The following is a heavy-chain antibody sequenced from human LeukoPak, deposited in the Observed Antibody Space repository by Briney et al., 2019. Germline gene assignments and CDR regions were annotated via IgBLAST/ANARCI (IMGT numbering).Heavy chain of an antibody. CDR1: GFTLSRYI. J-gene: IGHJ5*02. Sequence: GGSLRLSCMASGFTLSRYIMNWVRQAPGKGLEWVASISNDSRCIYYSDSVKGRFTISRDNAENTVYLQTNSLRVEDTAMYYCASLSGVWDTGDKKWFDPWGQGTLVTVSS. CDR3: ASLSGVWDTGDKKWFDP. D-gene: IGHD2-8*02. CDR2: ISNDSRCI. V-gene: IGHV3-21*01.